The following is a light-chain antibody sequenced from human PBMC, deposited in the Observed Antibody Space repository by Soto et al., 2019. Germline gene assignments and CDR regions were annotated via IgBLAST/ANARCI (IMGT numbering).Light chain of an antibody. CDR2: WAS. Sequence: DIVMTQSPDSLAVSLGERATINCKSSQSVLYSSNNKNYLAWYQQKPVQPPKLLIYWASTRESGVPDRFSGSGSGTDFTITISSLQAEDVAVYYCQQYYSTPRTFGQGTKVEIK. CDR1: QSVLYSSNNKNY. J-gene: IGKJ1*01. V-gene: IGKV4-1*01. CDR3: QQYYSTPRT.